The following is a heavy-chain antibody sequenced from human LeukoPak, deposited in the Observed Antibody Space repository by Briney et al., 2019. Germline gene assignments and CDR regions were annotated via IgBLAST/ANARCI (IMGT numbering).Heavy chain of an antibody. CDR3: ARALARTFLDY. V-gene: IGHV4-34*01. Sequence: SETLSLTCAVYGGSFSGYYWSWIRQPPGKGLEWIGEINHSGSTNYNPSLKSRVTISVDRSKNQFSLKLSSVTAADTAVYYCARALARTFLDYWGQGTLVTVSS. CDR2: INHSGST. CDR1: GGSFSGYY. D-gene: IGHD3-3*02. J-gene: IGHJ4*02.